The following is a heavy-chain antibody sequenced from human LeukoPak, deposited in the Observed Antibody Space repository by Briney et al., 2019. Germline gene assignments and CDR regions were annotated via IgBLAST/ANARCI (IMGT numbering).Heavy chain of an antibody. J-gene: IGHJ3*02. V-gene: IGHV3-23*01. D-gene: IGHD3-16*02. CDR2: ISDSGGST. CDR3: ASYVWGSYRHNDAFDI. Sequence: GGSLRLSCAASGFTFSTYAMSWVRQAPGKGLEWVSAISDSGGSTYYADSVKGRFTISRDNAKNSLYLQMNSLRAEDTAVYYCASYVWGSYRHNDAFDIWGQGTMVTVSS. CDR1: GFTFSTYA.